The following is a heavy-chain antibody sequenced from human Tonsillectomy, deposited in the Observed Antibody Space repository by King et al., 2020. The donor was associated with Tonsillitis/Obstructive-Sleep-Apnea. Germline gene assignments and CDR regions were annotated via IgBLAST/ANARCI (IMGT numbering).Heavy chain of an antibody. Sequence: VQLVESGGCLVPPGGSLRLSCEASGFTFSNYAMTWVRQAPGKGLEWVSAISGTGGSTYYADSMQGRFTISRDNSKTTLYLQMNSLRAEDTSVYYCAKYKYSGYDTDFDYWGQGTLVTVSS. CDR1: GFTFSNYA. CDR3: AKYKYSGYDTDFDY. V-gene: IGHV3-23*04. D-gene: IGHD5-12*01. J-gene: IGHJ4*02. CDR2: ISGTGGST.